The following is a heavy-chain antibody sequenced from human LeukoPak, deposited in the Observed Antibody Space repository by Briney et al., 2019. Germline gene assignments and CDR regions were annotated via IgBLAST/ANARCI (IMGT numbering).Heavy chain of an antibody. J-gene: IGHJ4*02. CDR2: ISSSSSYI. Sequence: GGSLRLSCAASGFTFSSYSMNWVRQAPGKGLEWVSSISSSSSYIYYADSVKGRFTISRDNAKNSLYLQMNSLRAEDTAVYYCARGTCGLQAFDYWGQGTLVTVSS. CDR3: ARGTCGLQAFDY. CDR1: GFTFSSYS. V-gene: IGHV3-21*01.